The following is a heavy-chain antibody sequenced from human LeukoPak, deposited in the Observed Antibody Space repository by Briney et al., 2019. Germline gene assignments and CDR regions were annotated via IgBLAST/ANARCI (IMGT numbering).Heavy chain of an antibody. V-gene: IGHV3-30-3*01. CDR1: GFTFSSYA. Sequence: GGSLRLSCAASGFTFSSYAMHWVRQAPGKGLEWVAVISYDGSNKYYADSVKGRFTISRDNSKNTLYLQMNSLRAEDTAVYYCARASLRFLEWFFDYWGQGTLVTVSS. CDR3: ARASLRFLEWFFDY. D-gene: IGHD3-3*01. J-gene: IGHJ4*02. CDR2: ISYDGSNK.